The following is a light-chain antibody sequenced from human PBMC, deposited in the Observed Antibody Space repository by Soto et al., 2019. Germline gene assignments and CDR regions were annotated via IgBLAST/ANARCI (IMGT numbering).Light chain of an antibody. CDR3: SSYAGGVV. V-gene: IGLV2-23*01. CDR2: EGS. CDR1: SSGVENYNL. J-gene: IGLJ3*02. Sequence: QSALTQPASVSGSPGQSITLSCTRASSGVENYNLVSWYQHHPGKAPKLIIYEGSQRPSGVSDRFSGSKSGNTASLTSSGLQAEDESYYYCSSYAGGVVFGGGTKLTVL.